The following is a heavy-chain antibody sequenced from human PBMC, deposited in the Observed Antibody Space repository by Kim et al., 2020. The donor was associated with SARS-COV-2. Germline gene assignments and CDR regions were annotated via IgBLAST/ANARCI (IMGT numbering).Heavy chain of an antibody. CDR1: GFTFSSYE. CDR2: ISSSGSTI. J-gene: IGHJ4*02. D-gene: IGHD4-17*01. CDR3: ARGDYGDYGSFPDSFDY. Sequence: GGSLRLSCAASGFTFSSYEMNWVRQAPGKGLEWVSYISSSGSTIYYADSVKGRFTISRDNAKNSLYLQMNSLRAEDTAVYYCARGDYGDYGSFPDSFDYWGQGTLVTVSS. V-gene: IGHV3-48*03.